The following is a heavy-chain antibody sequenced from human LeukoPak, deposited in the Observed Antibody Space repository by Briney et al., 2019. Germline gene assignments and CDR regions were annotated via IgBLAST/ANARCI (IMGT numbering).Heavy chain of an antibody. CDR2: IYSGGST. V-gene: IGHV3-66*01. Sequence: PGGSLRLSCAASGFTVSSNYMSWVRQAPGKGLEWVSVIYSGGSTYYADSVKGRFTISRDNSKNTLYLQMNSLRAEDTAVYYCARDHSVRWGDDYWGQGTLVTVSS. CDR1: GFTVSSNY. D-gene: IGHD3-10*01. J-gene: IGHJ4*02. CDR3: ARDHSVRWGDDY.